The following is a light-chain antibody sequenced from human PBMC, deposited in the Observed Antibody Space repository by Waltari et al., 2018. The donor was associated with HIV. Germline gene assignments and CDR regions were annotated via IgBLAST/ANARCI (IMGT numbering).Light chain of an antibody. CDR2: KAS. CDR3: QKYSRPMYT. Sequence: DIQMTQSPSTLSASVGDRVTITCRASQTISVWLAWYQQKPGKAPKLLIYKASSLESGVPSRFSGSGSGTEFTLTISSLHPDDFATYYCQKYSRPMYTFGQGTKLEIK. V-gene: IGKV1-5*03. J-gene: IGKJ2*01. CDR1: QTISVW.